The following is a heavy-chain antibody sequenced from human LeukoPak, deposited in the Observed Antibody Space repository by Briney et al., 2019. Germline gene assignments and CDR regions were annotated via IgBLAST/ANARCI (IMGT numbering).Heavy chain of an antibody. CDR3: ARDPSRWELLNFDY. J-gene: IGHJ4*02. Sequence: GGSLRLSCTASGFTFSTYKMNWVRQAPGKGLEWVSSISSSGSYVYYADSLKGRFTVSRDNAKDSLYLQMNSLRAEDTAVYYCARDPSRWELLNFDYWGQGTLVTVSS. CDR1: GFTFSTYK. V-gene: IGHV3-21*01. D-gene: IGHD1-26*01. CDR2: ISSSGSYV.